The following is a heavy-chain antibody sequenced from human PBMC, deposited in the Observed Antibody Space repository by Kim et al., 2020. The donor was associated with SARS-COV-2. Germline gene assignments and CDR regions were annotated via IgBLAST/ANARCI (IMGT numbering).Heavy chain of an antibody. CDR1: GFTFSSYS. J-gene: IGHJ1*01. CDR3: ARDLGPDSTVGYFQH. D-gene: IGHD3-22*01. CDR2: ISSSSSYI. Sequence: GGSLRLSCAASGFTFSSYSMNWVHQAPGKGLEWVSSISSSSSYIYYADSVKGRFTISRDNAKNSLYLQMNSLRAEDTAVYYCARDLGPDSTVGYFQHWGQGTLVTVSS. V-gene: IGHV3-21*01.